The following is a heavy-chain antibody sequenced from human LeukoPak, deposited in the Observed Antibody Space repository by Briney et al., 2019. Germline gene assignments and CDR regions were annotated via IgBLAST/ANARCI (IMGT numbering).Heavy chain of an antibody. CDR2: IHSVGDT. D-gene: IGHD1-1*01. V-gene: IGHV3-53*01. J-gene: IGHJ4*02. CDR1: VFTVSSNY. CDR3: ARQGTGLDY. Sequence: PGGSLRLSCKVSVFTVSSNYMSWVRQAPGKGLEWVSIIHSVGDTFYADSVKGRFTISRDNSNNMVYLQMNSLTVEDTAVYYCARQGTGLDYWGQGTLVTVSS.